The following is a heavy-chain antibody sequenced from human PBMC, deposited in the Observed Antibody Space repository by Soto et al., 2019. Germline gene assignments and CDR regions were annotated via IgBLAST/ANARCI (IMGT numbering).Heavy chain of an antibody. J-gene: IGHJ4*02. CDR3: ARGRGGDYPRDDY. Sequence: EVQLVESGGGLVKPGGSLRLSCAASGFTFSSYSMNWVRQAPGKGLEWVSSISSSSSYIYYADSVKGRFTISRDNAKNSLYLQMNSLRAEDTAVYYCARGRGGDYPRDDYWGQGTLVTVSS. CDR1: GFTFSSYS. CDR2: ISSSSSYI. V-gene: IGHV3-21*01. D-gene: IGHD2-21*02.